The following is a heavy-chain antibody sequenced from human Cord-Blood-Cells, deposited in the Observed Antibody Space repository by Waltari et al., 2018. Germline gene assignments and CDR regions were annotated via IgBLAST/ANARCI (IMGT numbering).Heavy chain of an antibody. CDR3: ARQRLGRGYYYYYGMDV. Sequence: QLQLQESGPGLVKPSETLSLTCTVSGGSISSSSYYWGWIRQPPGKGLEWIGSIYYSGSTYYNPSLKSRVTISVDTSKNQFSLKLSSVTAADTAVYYCARQRLGRGYYYYYGMDVWGQGTTVTVSS. CDR2: IYYSGST. J-gene: IGHJ6*02. CDR1: GGSISSSSYY. V-gene: IGHV4-39*01. D-gene: IGHD6-19*01.